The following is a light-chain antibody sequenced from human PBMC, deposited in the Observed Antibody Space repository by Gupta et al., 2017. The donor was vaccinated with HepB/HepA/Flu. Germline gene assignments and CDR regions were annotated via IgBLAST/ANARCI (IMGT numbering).Light chain of an antibody. CDR2: GAS. J-gene: IGKJ5*01. CDR3: LQYGSSPVT. Sequence: EFVLTQSPDTLSLSPGERATLSCRASQSVNDYLAWYQQKPGQAPRLLIYGASSRATGIPDRFSGSGSGTDFTLTISRLEPEDFAVYYCLQYGSSPVTFGQGTRLEI. CDR1: QSVNDY. V-gene: IGKV3-20*01.